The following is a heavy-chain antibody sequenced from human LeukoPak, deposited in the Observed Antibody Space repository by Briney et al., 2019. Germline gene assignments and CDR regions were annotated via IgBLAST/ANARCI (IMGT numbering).Heavy chain of an antibody. CDR3: ARSIAVAGTGFNY. CDR1: GGSISSSYYY. Sequence: SETLSLTCTVSGGSISSSYYYWGWIRQPPGKGLEWIGEIYHSGSTNYNPSLKSRVTISVDKSKNQFSLKLSSVTAADTAVYYCARSIAVAGTGFNYWGQGTLVTVSS. CDR2: IYHSGST. V-gene: IGHV4-39*07. D-gene: IGHD6-19*01. J-gene: IGHJ4*02.